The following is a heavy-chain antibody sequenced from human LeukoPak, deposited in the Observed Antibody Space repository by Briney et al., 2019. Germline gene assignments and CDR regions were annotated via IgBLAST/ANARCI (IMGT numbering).Heavy chain of an antibody. J-gene: IGHJ4*02. CDR1: GGSISGYY. V-gene: IGHV4-59*08. CDR3: ARSPPGWYYDNSGQYYFDT. D-gene: IGHD3-22*01. CDR2: ISFTGNT. Sequence: PSETLSLTCTVSGGSISGYYWSWIRQSPGKRLEWIAYISFTGNTNYNPSLKSRVTISLDTSKTHFSLTLSSLTAADTAVYYCARSPPGWYYDNSGQYYFDTWGQGALVTVSS.